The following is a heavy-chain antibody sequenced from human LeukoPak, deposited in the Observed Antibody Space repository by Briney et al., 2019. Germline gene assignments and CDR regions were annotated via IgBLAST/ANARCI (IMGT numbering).Heavy chain of an antibody. CDR2: IKQDGSEK. D-gene: IGHD2-15*01. Sequence: QPGGSLRLLCAPSGFTFRNYWMNWVRQAPGKGREWVANIKQDGSEKHYVDSVKGRFTISRDKAKDYMYLQMNRLRGDDRAVYYCARDRGGAERHEFDAFDLCGQGTIVTVSS. V-gene: IGHV3-7*01. CDR3: ARDRGGAERHEFDAFDL. CDR1: GFTFRNYW. J-gene: IGHJ3*01.